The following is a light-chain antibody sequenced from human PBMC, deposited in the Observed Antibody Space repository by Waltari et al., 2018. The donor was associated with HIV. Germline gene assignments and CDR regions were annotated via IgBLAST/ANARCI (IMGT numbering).Light chain of an antibody. CDR3: SSYAGSHVV. Sequence: QSALTQPPSASGSPGQSVTIPCTGTSSDVGGYNSVSWYQQHPGKAPKLMIYEVSKRPSGVPDRFSGSKSGNTASLTVSGLQAEDEADYYCSSYAGSHVVFGGGTKLTVL. V-gene: IGLV2-8*01. CDR2: EVS. CDR1: SSDVGGYNS. J-gene: IGLJ2*01.